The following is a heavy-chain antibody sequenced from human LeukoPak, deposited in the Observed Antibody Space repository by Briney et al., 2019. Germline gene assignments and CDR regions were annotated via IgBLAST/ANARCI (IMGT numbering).Heavy chain of an antibody. CDR3: ARGRLGRSIVVVTKGSFWFDP. J-gene: IGHJ5*02. V-gene: IGHV4-34*01. D-gene: IGHD3-22*01. CDR1: GGSFSGYY. Sequence: SETLSLTCAVYGGSFSGYYWSWIRQPPGKGLEWIGEINHSGSTNYNPSLKSRVTISVDTSKNQFSLKLSSVTAADTAVYYCARGRLGRSIVVVTKGSFWFDPWGQGILVTVSS. CDR2: INHSGST.